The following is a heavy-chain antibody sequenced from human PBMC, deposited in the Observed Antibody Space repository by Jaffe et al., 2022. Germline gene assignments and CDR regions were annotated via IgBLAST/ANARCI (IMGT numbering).Heavy chain of an antibody. CDR2: IIPILGIA. CDR1: GGTFSSYT. J-gene: IGHJ4*02. Sequence: QVQLVQSGAEVKKPGSSVKVSCKASGGTFSSYTISWVRQAPGQGLEWMGRIIPILGIANYAQKFQGRVTITADKSTSTAYMELSSLRSEDTAVYYCARGYSSSWYGYYFDYWGQGTLVTVSS. CDR3: ARGYSSSWYGYYFDY. V-gene: IGHV1-69*02. D-gene: IGHD6-13*01.